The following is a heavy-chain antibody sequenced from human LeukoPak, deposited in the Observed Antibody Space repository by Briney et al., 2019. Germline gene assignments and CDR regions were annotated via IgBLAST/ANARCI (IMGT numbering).Heavy chain of an antibody. Sequence: GGSLRLSCAASGFTFDDYAMHWVRQAPGKGLEWVSGISWNSGSIGYADSVKGRFTISRDNAKNSLYLQMNSLRAEDTALYYCGKDITPGGLDVWGQGTTVTVSS. CDR3: GKDITPGGLDV. CDR1: GFTFDDYA. V-gene: IGHV3-9*01. CDR2: ISWNSGSI. J-gene: IGHJ6*02.